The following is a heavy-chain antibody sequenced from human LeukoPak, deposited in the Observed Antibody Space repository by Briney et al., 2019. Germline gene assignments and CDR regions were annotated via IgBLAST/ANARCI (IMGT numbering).Heavy chain of an antibody. J-gene: IGHJ4*02. CDR2: ISAYNGNT. Sequence: GSSVKVSCKASGYTFISYGISWVRQAPGQGLEWMGWISAYNGNTNYAQKLQGRVTMTTDTSTSTAYMELRSLRSDDTAVYYCARDRRGYSYGYFDYWGQGTLVTVPS. CDR3: ARDRRGYSYGYFDY. CDR1: GYTFISYG. D-gene: IGHD5-18*01. V-gene: IGHV1-18*01.